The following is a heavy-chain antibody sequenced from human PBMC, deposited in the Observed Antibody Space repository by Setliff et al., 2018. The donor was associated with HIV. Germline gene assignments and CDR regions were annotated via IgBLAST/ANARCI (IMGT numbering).Heavy chain of an antibody. CDR2: IKPDGSDQ. J-gene: IGHJ4*02. D-gene: IGHD3-10*01. Sequence: PGGSLRLSCVASGFTFSNSWMNWVRPAPGKGLEWVANIKPDGSDQYYVDSVKGRFTIFRDNAKNSLYLQMSSLRAEDTAVYYCAKDLGSGSYPIFDYWGQGTLVTVSS. CDR1: GFTFSNSW. V-gene: IGHV3-7*03. CDR3: AKDLGSGSYPIFDY.